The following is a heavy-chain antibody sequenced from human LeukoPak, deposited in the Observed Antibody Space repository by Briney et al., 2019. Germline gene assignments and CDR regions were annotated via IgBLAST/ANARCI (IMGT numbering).Heavy chain of an antibody. D-gene: IGHD3-10*01. CDR2: INPNSGGT. CDR1: GYTFTSYG. J-gene: IGHJ5*02. CDR3: ARAPPQTWFGELP. V-gene: IGHV1-2*02. Sequence: ASVKVSCKASGYTFTSYGFSWVRQAPGQGLEWMGWINPNSGGTNYAQKFQGRVTMTRDTSISTAYMELSRLRSDDTAVYYCARAPPQTWFGELPWGQGTLVTVSS.